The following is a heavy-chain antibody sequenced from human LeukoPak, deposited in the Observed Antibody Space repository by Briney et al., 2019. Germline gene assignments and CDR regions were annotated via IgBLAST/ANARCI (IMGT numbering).Heavy chain of an antibody. CDR1: GFTFSSYA. CDR3: AKDVARLERTLAFFDY. CDR2: TSGSGGST. V-gene: IGHV3-23*01. J-gene: IGHJ4*02. D-gene: IGHD3-3*02. Sequence: QSGGSLRLSCAASGFTFSSYAMSWVRQAPGKGLEWVSATSGSGGSTYYADSVKGRFTISRDNSKNTLYLQMNSLRAEDTAVYYCAKDVARLERTLAFFDYWGQGTLVTVSS.